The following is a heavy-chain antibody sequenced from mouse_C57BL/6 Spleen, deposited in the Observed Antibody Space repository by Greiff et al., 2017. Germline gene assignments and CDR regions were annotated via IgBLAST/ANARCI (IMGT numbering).Heavy chain of an antibody. V-gene: IGHV1-69*01. CDR3: ARGKLGHAYFDY. J-gene: IGHJ2*01. Sequence: VQLQQPGAELVMPGASVKLSCKASGYTFTSYWMHWVKQRPGQGLEWIGEIDPSDSYTNYNQKFKGKSTLTVDKSSSTAYMQLSSLTSEDSAVYYCARGKLGHAYFDYWGQGTTLTVSS. D-gene: IGHD4-1*01. CDR1: GYTFTSYW. CDR2: IDPSDSYT.